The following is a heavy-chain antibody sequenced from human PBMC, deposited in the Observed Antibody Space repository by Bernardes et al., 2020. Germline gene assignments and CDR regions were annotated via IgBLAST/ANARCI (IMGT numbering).Heavy chain of an antibody. CDR3: ARSQKAVATFDY. J-gene: IGHJ4*02. CDR2: ISSSSSYI. V-gene: IGHV3-21*01. CDR1: GFTFSSYS. Sequence: GGSLRLSCAASGFTFSSYSMNWVRQAPGKGLEWVSSISSSSSYIYYADSVKGRFTISRDNAKNSLYLQMNSLRAEDTAVYYCARSQKAVATFDYWGQGTLVTVSS. D-gene: IGHD6-19*01.